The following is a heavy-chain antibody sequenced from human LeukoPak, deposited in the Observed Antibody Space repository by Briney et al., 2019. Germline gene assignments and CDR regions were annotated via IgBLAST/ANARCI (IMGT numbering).Heavy chain of an antibody. CDR2: IYNTGST. Sequence: PSETLSLTCTVSGYSISTGYYRGWIRQPPGNGLEWIASIYNTGSTHYNSSLKSRVTISVDTSKNQFSLKVNSVTAADTAVYYCARRALGGSTNWAGFDPWGQGTLVTVSS. V-gene: IGHV4-38-2*02. CDR1: GYSISTGYY. CDR3: ARRALGGSTNWAGFDP. J-gene: IGHJ5*02. D-gene: IGHD2-2*01.